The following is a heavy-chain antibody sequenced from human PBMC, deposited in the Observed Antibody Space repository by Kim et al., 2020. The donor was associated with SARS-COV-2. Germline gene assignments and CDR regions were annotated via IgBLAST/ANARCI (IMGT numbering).Heavy chain of an antibody. D-gene: IGHD1-26*01. V-gene: IGHV3-33*01. CDR2: IWYDGSEK. J-gene: IGHJ4*01. Sequence: GGSLRLSCAASGFTFSTNGMHWVRQAPGKGLEWVAVIWYDGSEKYYADSVKGRFTISRDNSKNTLYLQMNSVRAEDTALYFCTSVARSGSPTAYFYYWG. CDR3: TSVARSGSPTAYFYY. CDR1: GFTFSTNG.